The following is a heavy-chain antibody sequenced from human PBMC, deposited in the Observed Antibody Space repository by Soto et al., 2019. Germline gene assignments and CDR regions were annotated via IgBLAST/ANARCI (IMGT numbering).Heavy chain of an antibody. D-gene: IGHD3-9*01. CDR3: ATQTYLRYFGPLYAFDI. Sequence: VASVKVSCKASGGTFSSYAISWVRQAPGQGLEWMGGIIPIFGTANYAQKFQGRVTITADESTSTAYMELSSLRSEDTAVYYCATQTYLRYFGPLYAFDIWGQGTMVTVSS. J-gene: IGHJ3*02. CDR1: GGTFSSYA. V-gene: IGHV1-69*13. CDR2: IIPIFGTA.